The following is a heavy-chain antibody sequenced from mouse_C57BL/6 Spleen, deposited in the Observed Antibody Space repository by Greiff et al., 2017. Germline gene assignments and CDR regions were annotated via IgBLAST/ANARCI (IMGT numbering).Heavy chain of an antibody. V-gene: IGHV5-16*01. CDR1: GFTFSDYY. Sequence: EVQLVESEGGLVQPGSSMKLSCTASGFTFSDYYMAWVRQVPEKGLEWVANINYDGSSTYYLDSLKSRFIISRDNAKNILYLQMSSLKSEDTATYYCARDEHYGSSWFAYWGQGTLVTVSA. J-gene: IGHJ3*01. CDR2: INYDGSST. CDR3: ARDEHYGSSWFAY. D-gene: IGHD1-1*01.